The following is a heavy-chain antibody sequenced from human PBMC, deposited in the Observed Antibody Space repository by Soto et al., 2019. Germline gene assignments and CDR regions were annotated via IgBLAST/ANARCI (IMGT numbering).Heavy chain of an antibody. CDR2: ISYDGSNK. CDR1: GFTFSSYA. V-gene: IGHV3-30-3*01. CDR3: ARDGAYGDYSGSRYFDY. Sequence: GGSLRLSCAASGFTFSSYAMHWVRQAPGKGLEWVAVISYDGSNKYYADSVKGRFTISRDNSKNTLYLQMNSLRAEDTAVYYCARDGAYGDYSGSRYFDYWGQGTLVTVSS. D-gene: IGHD4-17*01. J-gene: IGHJ4*02.